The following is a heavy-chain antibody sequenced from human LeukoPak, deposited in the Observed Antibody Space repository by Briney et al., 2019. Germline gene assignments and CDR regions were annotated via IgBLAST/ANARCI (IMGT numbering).Heavy chain of an antibody. V-gene: IGHV3-21*01. CDR3: AREMTSSYYDSSDW. D-gene: IGHD3-22*01. CDR2: SSSSRSGYI. J-gene: IGHJ4*02. Sequence: GGSLRLSCAASGFTLRSYSMNGVRQAPGNGLGGVACSSSSRSGYIYYADSVKCRFTSSRDNARKPLYLPMNDVRGADTDVYYCAREMTSSYYDSSDWWGQRALVTV. CDR1: GFTLRSYS.